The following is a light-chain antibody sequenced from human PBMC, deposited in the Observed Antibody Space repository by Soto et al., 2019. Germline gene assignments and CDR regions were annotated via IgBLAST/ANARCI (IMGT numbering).Light chain of an antibody. J-gene: IGLJ2*01. Sequence: QSVLTQPASVSGSPGQSITISCTGSSSDVGAYNYVSWYQQHPGKAPRLMIYEVTNRPSGVSNRFSCSKSGNTASLTISGLRAEDEADYYCSSYTSGSTLVVFGGGTKLTVL. CDR2: EVT. V-gene: IGLV2-14*01. CDR3: SSYTSGSTLVV. CDR1: SSDVGAYNY.